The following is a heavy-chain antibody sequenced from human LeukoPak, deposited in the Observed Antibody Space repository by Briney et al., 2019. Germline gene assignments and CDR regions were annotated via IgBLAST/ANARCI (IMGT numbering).Heavy chain of an antibody. Sequence: GGSLRLSCAASGFTFSSYWMHWVRHAPGKGLVWVSRINSDGSSTSYADSVKGRFTISRDNAKNTLYLQMNSLRAEDTAVYSCAREPIVGVHFDYWGQGTLVAVSS. CDR2: INSDGSST. V-gene: IGHV3-74*01. CDR3: AREPIVGVHFDY. CDR1: GFTFSSYW. J-gene: IGHJ4*02. D-gene: IGHD1-26*01.